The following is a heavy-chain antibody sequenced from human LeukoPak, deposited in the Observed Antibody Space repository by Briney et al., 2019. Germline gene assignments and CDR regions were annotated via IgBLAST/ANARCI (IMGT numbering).Heavy chain of an antibody. CDR3: AKAEHCSAGSCSQFRL. J-gene: IGHJ1*01. D-gene: IGHD2-15*01. CDR1: GDSISRYS. CDR2: IYYSGST. Sequence: PSETLSLTSIVSGDSISRYSWNWIRQPPGKGLEWVGYIYYSGSTNYNPYLKSRVTISTDTSKNQFSLNLRSVIAADSAVYYCAKAEHCSAGSCSQFRLGGQGALGTVSS. V-gene: IGHV4-59*01.